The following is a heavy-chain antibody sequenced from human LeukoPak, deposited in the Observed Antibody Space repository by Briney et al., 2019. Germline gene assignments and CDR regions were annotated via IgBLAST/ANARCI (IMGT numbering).Heavy chain of an antibody. Sequence: GGSLRLSCAASGLTVSSNYMSWVRQAPGKGLEWVSVIYSGGSTYYADSVKGRFTISRDNSKNTLYLQMNSLRAEDTAVYYCARDRVGATRVSPFDIWGQGTMVTVSS. V-gene: IGHV3-66*01. CDR2: IYSGGST. CDR1: GLTVSSNY. J-gene: IGHJ3*02. CDR3: ARDRVGATRVSPFDI. D-gene: IGHD1-26*01.